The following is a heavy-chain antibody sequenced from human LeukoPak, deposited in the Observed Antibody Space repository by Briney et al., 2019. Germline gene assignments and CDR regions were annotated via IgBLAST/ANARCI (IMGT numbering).Heavy chain of an antibody. CDR3: ARAEWSNWYFDL. V-gene: IGHV3-7*03. Sequence: GGSLRLSCAASGFTFSTYWMNWVRQAPGKGLEWVANIKQDGSEKYYVDSVKGRFTLSRDSAKNSLYLQMNSLRVEDTAVYYCARAEWSNWYFDLWGRGTLVTVSS. CDR2: IKQDGSEK. J-gene: IGHJ2*01. D-gene: IGHD3-3*01. CDR1: GFTFSTYW.